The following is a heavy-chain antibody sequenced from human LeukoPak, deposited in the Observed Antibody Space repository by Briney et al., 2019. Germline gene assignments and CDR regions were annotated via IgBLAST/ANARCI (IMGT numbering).Heavy chain of an antibody. J-gene: IGHJ4*02. CDR3: ARGSPTGRCSSTSCYNDY. Sequence: ASVKVSCKASGYTFTSYYMHWVRQAPGQGLEWMGIINPSGGSTSYAQKFQGRVTITRDTSTSTVYMELGSLRSEDTAVYYCARGSPTGRCSSTSCYNDYWGQGTLVTVSS. D-gene: IGHD2-2*02. CDR1: GYTFTSYY. CDR2: INPSGGST. V-gene: IGHV1-46*01.